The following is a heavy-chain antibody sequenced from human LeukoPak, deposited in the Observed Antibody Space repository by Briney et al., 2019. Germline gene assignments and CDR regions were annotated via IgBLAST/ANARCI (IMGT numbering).Heavy chain of an antibody. CDR2: ISTDGSST. J-gene: IGHJ6*02. D-gene: IGHD2/OR15-2a*01. Sequence: PGGSLRLSCAASGFTFSSYSMNWIRQAPGKGLVWVSRISTDGSSTSYADSVKGRFTISRDNGKNTLYLQMNSLRAEDTAVYYCASYLTSIPSGMDVWGQGTTVTVSS. CDR1: GFTFSSYS. CDR3: ASYLTSIPSGMDV. V-gene: IGHV3-74*01.